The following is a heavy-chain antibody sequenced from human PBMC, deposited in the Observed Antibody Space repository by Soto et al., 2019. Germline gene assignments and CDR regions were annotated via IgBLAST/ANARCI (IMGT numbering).Heavy chain of an antibody. D-gene: IGHD2-2*01. V-gene: IGHV3-15*01. CDR2: VKSKTSGGET. CDR1: GFTVSNAW. J-gene: IGHJ3*02. CDR3: TMGFCIGTSCHWDDAFDI. Sequence: EVQLVESGGGLVQPGGSLRLSCAASGFTVSNAWITWVRQAPGKGPEWVGRVKSKTSGGETDYTAPVKGRFTISRDDSRNTVDLQMNSLKIEDTALYYCTMGFCIGTSCHWDDAFDIWGQGTKVTVSS.